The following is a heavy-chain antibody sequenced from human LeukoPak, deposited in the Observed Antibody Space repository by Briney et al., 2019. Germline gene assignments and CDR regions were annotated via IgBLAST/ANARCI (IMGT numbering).Heavy chain of an antibody. CDR3: AHSRIRYFDWLLYPYYFDY. CDR1: GFSLSTSGVG. CDR2: IYWDDDK. V-gene: IGHV2-5*02. D-gene: IGHD3-9*01. J-gene: IGHJ4*02. Sequence: SGPTLVKPTQTLTLTCTFSGFSLSTSGVGVGWIRQPPGKALEWLALIYWDDDKRYSPSLKSRLTITKDTSKNQVVLTMTNMDPVDTATYYYAHSRIRYFDWLLYPYYFDYWGQGTLVTVSS.